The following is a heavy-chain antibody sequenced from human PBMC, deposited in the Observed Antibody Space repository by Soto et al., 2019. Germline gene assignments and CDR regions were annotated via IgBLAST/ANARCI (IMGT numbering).Heavy chain of an antibody. CDR3: ARDFRGGDSKFFDS. J-gene: IGHJ4*02. V-gene: IGHV3-74*01. CDR2: INIDGSDT. D-gene: IGHD4-17*01. CDR1: GFIFSNYW. Sequence: EVQLVESGGTLVQPGGSLRLSCAASGFIFSNYWMHWVRQDPGRGLVWVSRINIDGSDTSYADSVKGRFTISRDNAKNTLYLHMHILRAEDTAVYFCARDFRGGDSKFFDSWGQGTLVTVSS.